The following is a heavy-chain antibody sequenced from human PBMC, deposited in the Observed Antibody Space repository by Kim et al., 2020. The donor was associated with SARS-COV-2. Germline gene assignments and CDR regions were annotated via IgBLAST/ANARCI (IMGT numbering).Heavy chain of an antibody. D-gene: IGHD3-22*01. CDR1: GFIFSNYA. J-gene: IGHJ6*01. Sequence: GGSLRLSCAASGFIFSNYAMTWVRQAPGKGLEWVAAISGSGSGIFYADSAKGRFTISRDNSKNTVYLQMNSLTADDSALYFCAKLKNMIVAIIPYYDVWG. V-gene: IGHV3-23*01. CDR3: AKLKNMIVAIIPYYDV. CDR2: ISGSGSGI.